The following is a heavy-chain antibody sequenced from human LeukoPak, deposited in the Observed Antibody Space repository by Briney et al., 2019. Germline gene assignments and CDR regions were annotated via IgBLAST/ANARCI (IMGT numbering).Heavy chain of an antibody. D-gene: IGHD3-22*01. Sequence: GGSLRLSCAASGFTFSSYEMNWVRQAPGKGLEWVSYISSSGSTIYYADSVKGRFTISRDNAKNSLYLQMNSLRAEDTAVYYCAREGASYYYDSSGLDYWGQGTLVTVSS. CDR1: GFTFSSYE. CDR3: AREGASYYYDSSGLDY. J-gene: IGHJ4*02. V-gene: IGHV3-48*03. CDR2: ISSSGSTI.